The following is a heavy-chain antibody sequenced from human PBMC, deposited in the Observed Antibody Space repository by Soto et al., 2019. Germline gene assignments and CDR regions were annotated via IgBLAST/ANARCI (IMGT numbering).Heavy chain of an antibody. D-gene: IGHD4-4*01. J-gene: IGHJ6*02. CDR2: IYYSGST. V-gene: IGHV4-39*01. CDR3: AKLTTFYGMDV. CDR1: GGSISSSSYY. Sequence: SETLSLTXTVSGGSISSSSYYWGWIRQPPGKGLEWIGSIYYSGSTYYNPSLKSRVTISVDTSKNQFSLKLSSVTAADTAVYYCAKLTTFYGMDVWGQGTTVTVSS.